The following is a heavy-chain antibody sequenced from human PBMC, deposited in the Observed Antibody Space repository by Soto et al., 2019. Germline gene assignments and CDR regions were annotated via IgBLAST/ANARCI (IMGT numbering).Heavy chain of an antibody. CDR3: AKDLRPDGRYDLDY. Sequence: GGSLRLSCGASGFTLSSFWIHWVRQASGKGLVWVSRINGDGSTTNYADSLKGRFTISRDNAKNTVFLQVNNLRAEDTAVYYCAKDLRPDGRYDLDYWGQGTLVTVSS. V-gene: IGHV3-74*01. J-gene: IGHJ4*02. CDR2: INGDGSTT. CDR1: GFTLSSFW. D-gene: IGHD1-26*01.